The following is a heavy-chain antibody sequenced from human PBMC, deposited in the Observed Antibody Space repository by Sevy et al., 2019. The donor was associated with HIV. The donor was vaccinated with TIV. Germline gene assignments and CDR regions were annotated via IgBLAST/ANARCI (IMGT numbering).Heavy chain of an antibody. Sequence: ASVKVSCKVSGYTLTKLSIHWVRQPPGKGLEWMGDFDPQNGETIYAERFQGRLTLTEDTSPDMVYMELSSLTSDDTAVYYCAAVGLRYFSGSSSYQGDWFDPWGQGTLVTVSS. CDR2: FDPQNGET. V-gene: IGHV1-24*01. CDR3: AAVGLRYFSGSSSYQGDWFDP. CDR1: GYTLTKLS. D-gene: IGHD2-15*01. J-gene: IGHJ5*02.